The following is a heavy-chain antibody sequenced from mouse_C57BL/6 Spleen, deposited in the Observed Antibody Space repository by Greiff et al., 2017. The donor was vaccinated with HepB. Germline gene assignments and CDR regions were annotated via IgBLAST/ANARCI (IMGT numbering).Heavy chain of an antibody. CDR1: GYTFTSYW. CDR2: IDPSDSET. J-gene: IGHJ4*01. Sequence: VKLQQPGAELVRPGSSVKLSCKASGYTFTSYWMHWVKQRPIQGLEWIGNIDPSDSETHYNQKFKDKATLTVDKSSSTAYMQLSSLTSEDSAVYYCARRYDYDDAMDYWGQGTSVTVSS. V-gene: IGHV1-52*01. D-gene: IGHD2-4*01. CDR3: ARRYDYDDAMDY.